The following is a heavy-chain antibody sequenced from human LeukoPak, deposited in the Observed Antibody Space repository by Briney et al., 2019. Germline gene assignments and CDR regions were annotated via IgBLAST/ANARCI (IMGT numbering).Heavy chain of an antibody. D-gene: IGHD2-8*01. V-gene: IGHV5-51*01. Sequence: GESLKISRKGSGYSFTSYWIGWVRQMPGKGPEWMGIIYPGDSDTRYSPSFQGQVTISADKSISTAYLQWSSPKASDTAMYYCARRPSGVPDAFDIWGQGTMVTVSS. CDR2: IYPGDSDT. CDR3: ARRPSGVPDAFDI. J-gene: IGHJ3*02. CDR1: GYSFTSYW.